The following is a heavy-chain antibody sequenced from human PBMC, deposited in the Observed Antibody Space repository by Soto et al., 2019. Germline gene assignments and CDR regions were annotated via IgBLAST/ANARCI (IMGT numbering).Heavy chain of an antibody. CDR1: GYMFIAYG. CDR3: ARGVPRGNSGSDGGWFDS. CDR2: ISAYNGKT. Sequence: VQMMQSGAEVKKPGASVKVSCKASGYMFIAYGIAWVRQAPGQGLEWMGWISAYNGKTNYAQKFQGRVTMTTDTSTSTAYMEMRSLRSDDTAVYYCARGVPRGNSGSDGGWFDSWGQGTLVTVSS. V-gene: IGHV1-18*01. D-gene: IGHD5-12*01. J-gene: IGHJ5*01.